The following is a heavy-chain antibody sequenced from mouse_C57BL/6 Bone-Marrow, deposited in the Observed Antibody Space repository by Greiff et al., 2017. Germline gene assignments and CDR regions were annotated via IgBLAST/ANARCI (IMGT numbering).Heavy chain of an antibody. J-gene: IGHJ2*01. Sequence: VKLQQPGAELVKPGASVKMSCKASGYTFTSYWITWVKQRPGQGLEWIGDIYPGSGSTNYNEKFKSKATLTVDTSASTAYMQLSSLTSEDSAVYYCARFIPAFYYFDYWGQGTTLTVSS. CDR1: GYTFTSYW. CDR3: ARFIPAFYYFDY. CDR2: IYPGSGST. V-gene: IGHV1-55*01. D-gene: IGHD1-1*01.